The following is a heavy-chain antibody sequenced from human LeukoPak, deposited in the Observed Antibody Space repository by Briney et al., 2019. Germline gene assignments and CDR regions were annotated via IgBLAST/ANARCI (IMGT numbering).Heavy chain of an antibody. Sequence: LSQTLSLTCTLSGGSLSSGSYYGSWIRQPAGEGLEWVGRIYTSGSTNYNPSLKSQVTISVNTSKNQFSLKLSSVTAADTAVYYCAGDSSGYQANFDYWGQGTLVTVSS. D-gene: IGHD3-22*01. V-gene: IGHV4-61*02. CDR2: IYTSGST. CDR1: GGSLSSGSYY. CDR3: AGDSSGYQANFDY. J-gene: IGHJ4*02.